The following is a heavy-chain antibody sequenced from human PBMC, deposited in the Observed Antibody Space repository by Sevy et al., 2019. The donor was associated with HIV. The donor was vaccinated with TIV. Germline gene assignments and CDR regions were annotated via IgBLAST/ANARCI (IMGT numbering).Heavy chain of an antibody. D-gene: IGHD5-18*01. Sequence: GGSLRLSCAGSGFIFSTYAMTWVRQAPGKGLEWVATMKQDGSEEDYVDSVKGRFTISRDNAKNSLFLQMNSLSAEDTAVYYCVREGLGGYSYSLDYWGHGTLVTVSS. CDR3: VREGLGGYSYSLDY. V-gene: IGHV3-7*01. J-gene: IGHJ4*01. CDR1: GFIFSTYA. CDR2: MKQDGSEE.